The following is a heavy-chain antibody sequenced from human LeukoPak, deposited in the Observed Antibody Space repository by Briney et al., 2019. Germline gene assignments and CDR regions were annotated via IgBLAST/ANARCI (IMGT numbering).Heavy chain of an antibody. CDR1: GGSISSGSYY. D-gene: IGHD3-22*01. J-gene: IGHJ3*02. CDR2: IYTSGST. Sequence: SQTLSLTCTVSGGSISSGSYYWSWIRQPAGKGLEWIGRIYTSGSTNYNPSLKSRVTISVDTSKNQFSLKLSSVTAAGTAVYFCARGPYSYDSSGAFDIWGQGTMVTVSS. V-gene: IGHV4-61*02. CDR3: ARGPYSYDSSGAFDI.